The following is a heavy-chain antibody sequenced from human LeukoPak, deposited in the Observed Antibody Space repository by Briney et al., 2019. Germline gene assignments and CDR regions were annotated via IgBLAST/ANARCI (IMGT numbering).Heavy chain of an antibody. D-gene: IGHD3-22*01. CDR1: GFSFSTTW. V-gene: IGHV3-15*01. CDR3: TTYYDSSGYPISY. Sequence: GGSLRLSCAASGFSFSTTWMSWVRQAPGKGLEWVGRIKSQQDGGTTDYAAPVKGRFTISRDDSKNTLYLQMNSLKTEDTAVYYCTTYYDSSGYPISYWGQGTLVTVSS. J-gene: IGHJ4*02. CDR2: IKSQQDGGTT.